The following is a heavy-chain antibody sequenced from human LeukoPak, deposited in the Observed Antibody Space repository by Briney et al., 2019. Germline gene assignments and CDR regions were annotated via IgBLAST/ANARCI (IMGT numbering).Heavy chain of an antibody. J-gene: IGHJ3*02. CDR3: AKDQWWFGELHAFDI. CDR2: ISGSGGST. CDR1: GFTFSSYA. Sequence: GGSLRLSCAASGFTFSSYAMSWVRQAPGKGLEWVSAISGSGGSTYYADSVKGRFTISRDNSKNTLSLQMNRLRAEDTAVYYCAKDQWWFGELHAFDIWGQGTMVTVSS. V-gene: IGHV3-23*01. D-gene: IGHD3-10*01.